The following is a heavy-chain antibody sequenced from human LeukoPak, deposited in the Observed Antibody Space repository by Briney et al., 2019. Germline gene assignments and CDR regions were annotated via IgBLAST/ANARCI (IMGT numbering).Heavy chain of an antibody. CDR1: GFTFSNYG. Sequence: GGSLRLSCAASGFTFSNYGISWVRQAPGKGLEWVSAISGVSTSYADSVKGRFTISRDNSKNTLYLQMNSLRAEDTAVYYCAKVRIAAAGWFDYWGQGTLVTVSS. D-gene: IGHD6-13*01. CDR3: AKVRIAAAGWFDY. CDR2: ISGVST. V-gene: IGHV3-23*01. J-gene: IGHJ4*02.